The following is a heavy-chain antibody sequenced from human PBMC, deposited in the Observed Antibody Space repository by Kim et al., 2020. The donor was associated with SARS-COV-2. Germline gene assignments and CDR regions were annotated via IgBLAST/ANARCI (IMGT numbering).Heavy chain of an antibody. CDR2: IKSKTDGGTT. CDR1: GFTFSNAW. J-gene: IGHJ3*02. D-gene: IGHD3-10*01. Sequence: GGSLRLSCAASGFTFSNAWMSWVRQAPGKGLEWVGRIKSKTDGGTTDYAAPVKGRFTISRDDSKNTLYLQMNSLKTEDTAVYYCTTDLGVRYYGSGSYLDAFDIWGQGTMVTVSS. CDR3: TTDLGVRYYGSGSYLDAFDI. V-gene: IGHV3-15*01.